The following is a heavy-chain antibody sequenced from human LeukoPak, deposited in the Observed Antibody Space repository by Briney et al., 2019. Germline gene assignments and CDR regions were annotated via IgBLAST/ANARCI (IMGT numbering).Heavy chain of an antibody. V-gene: IGHV3-30*02. CDR1: GFTFNNYG. J-gene: IGHJ3*02. CDR3: ARGGSGYYSDAFDI. Sequence: QPGGSLRLSCAASGFTFNNYGMNWVRQAPGKGLEWVAFIRYDGSNKYYADSVKGRFTISRDSSKNTLYLQMNSLRAEDTAVYYCARGGSGYYSDAFDIWGQGTMVTVSS. D-gene: IGHD3-22*01. CDR2: IRYDGSNK.